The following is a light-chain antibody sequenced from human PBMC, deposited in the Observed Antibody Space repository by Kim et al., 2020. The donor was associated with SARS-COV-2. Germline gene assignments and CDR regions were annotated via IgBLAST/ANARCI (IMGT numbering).Light chain of an antibody. J-gene: IGLJ3*02. CDR2: NNN. CDR1: SSNIGSNS. CDR3: ASWDDTLSGWV. Sequence: GQRVTISCSGSSSNIGSNSVNWYQQVPGTAPTVLIYNNNQRPSGVPDRFSASKSGTSASLAISGLQSEDEADYYCASWDDTLSGWVFGGGTQLTVL. V-gene: IGLV1-44*01.